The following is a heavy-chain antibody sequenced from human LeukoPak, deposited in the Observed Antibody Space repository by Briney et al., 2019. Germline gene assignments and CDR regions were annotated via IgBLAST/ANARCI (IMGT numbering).Heavy chain of an antibody. CDR1: GGSISSYY. V-gene: IGHV4-4*07. J-gene: IGHJ6*02. CDR2: IYTSGST. CDR3: ARNGAAARKNYYYYYGMDV. D-gene: IGHD6-13*01. Sequence: SETLSLTCTVSGGSISSYYWSWIRQPAGKGLEWIGRIYTSGSTNYNPPLKSRVTMSVDTSKNQFSLKLSSVTAADTAVYYCARNGAAARKNYYYYYGMDVWGQGTTVTVSS.